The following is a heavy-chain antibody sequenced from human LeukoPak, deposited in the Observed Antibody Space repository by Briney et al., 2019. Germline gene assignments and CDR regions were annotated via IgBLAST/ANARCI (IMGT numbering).Heavy chain of an antibody. J-gene: IGHJ3*02. Sequence: SVKVSCKASGGTFSSYAISWVRQAPGQGLEWMGRIIPILGIANYAQKFQGRVTITADKSTSTAYMELSGLRSEDTAVYYCARDLEAYAFDIWGQGTMVTVSS. CDR3: ARDLEAYAFDI. CDR1: GGTFSSYA. V-gene: IGHV1-69*04. D-gene: IGHD1-1*01. CDR2: IIPILGIA.